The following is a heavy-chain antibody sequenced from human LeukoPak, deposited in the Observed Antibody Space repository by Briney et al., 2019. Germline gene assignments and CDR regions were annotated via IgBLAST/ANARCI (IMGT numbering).Heavy chain of an antibody. CDR1: GFTFSTYG. D-gene: IGHD7-27*01. CDR2: IRYDGRNK. CDR3: ARALGTPGAFDI. V-gene: IGHV3-30*02. Sequence: GGSLRLSCAASGFTFSTYGMHWVRQAPGKGLEWVAFIRYDGRNKYYADSVKGRFTISRDNSKNTLCLQMNSLRAEDTAVYYCARALGTPGAFDIWGQGTMVTVSS. J-gene: IGHJ3*02.